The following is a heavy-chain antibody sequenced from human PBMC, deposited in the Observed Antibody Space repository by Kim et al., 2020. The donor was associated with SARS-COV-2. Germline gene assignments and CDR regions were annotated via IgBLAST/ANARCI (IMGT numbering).Heavy chain of an antibody. Sequence: GGSLRLSCAASGFTFSSYAMSWVRQAPGKGLEWVSTISGSCGSTYYADSVKGRFTISRDNSKNTLYLQMNSLRAEDTAVYYCAKYRVGVVTNFDYWGQGTLVTVAS. CDR2: ISGSCGST. J-gene: IGHJ4*02. D-gene: IGHD3-3*01. V-gene: IGHV3-23*01. CDR3: AKYRVGVVTNFDY. CDR1: GFTFSSYA.